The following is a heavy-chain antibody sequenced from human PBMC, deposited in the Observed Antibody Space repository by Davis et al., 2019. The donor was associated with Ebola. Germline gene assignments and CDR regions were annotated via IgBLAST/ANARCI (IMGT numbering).Heavy chain of an antibody. V-gene: IGHV1-18*04. J-gene: IGHJ6*04. Sequence: AASVKVSCKASGYTFTSYGITWVRQAPGQGLEWMGWINPHNGNTNYTQNVQGRVTMTTDTSTSTAYMEVGILRSDDTAVYYCATYSSSWPPYYGMDVWGKGTTVTVSS. CDR2: INPHNGNT. D-gene: IGHD6-13*01. CDR3: ATYSSSWPPYYGMDV. CDR1: GYTFTSYG.